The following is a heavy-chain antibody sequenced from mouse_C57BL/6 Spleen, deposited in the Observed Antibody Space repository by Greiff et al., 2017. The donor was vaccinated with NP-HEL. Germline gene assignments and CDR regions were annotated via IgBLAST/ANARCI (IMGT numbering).Heavy chain of an antibody. V-gene: IGHV1-77*01. J-gene: IGHJ4*01. CDR2: IGPGSGST. Sequence: VQLQQSGAELVKPGASVKISCKASGYTFTDYYINWVKQRPGQGLEWIGKIGPGSGSTYYNEKFKGKATLTADKSSSTAYMQLSSLTSEDSAVYFCALRDGYPGHAMDYWGQGTSVTVSS. CDR1: GYTFTDYY. D-gene: IGHD2-3*01. CDR3: ALRDGYPGHAMDY.